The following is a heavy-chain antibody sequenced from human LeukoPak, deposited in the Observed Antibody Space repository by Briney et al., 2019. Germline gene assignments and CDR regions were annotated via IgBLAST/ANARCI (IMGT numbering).Heavy chain of an antibody. J-gene: IGHJ4*02. Sequence: SETLSLTCTVPGGSISSYYWSWIRQPPGKGLEWIGYIYYSGSTNYNPYLKSRVTISVDTSKNQFSLKLSSVTAADTAVYYCARHYYDSSGYYEGFDYWGQGTLVTVSS. D-gene: IGHD3-22*01. CDR1: GGSISSYY. CDR3: ARHYYDSSGYYEGFDY. CDR2: IYYSGST. V-gene: IGHV4-59*08.